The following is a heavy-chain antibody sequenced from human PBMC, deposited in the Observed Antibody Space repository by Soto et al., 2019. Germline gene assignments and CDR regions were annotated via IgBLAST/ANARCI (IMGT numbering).Heavy chain of an antibody. J-gene: IGHJ5*02. D-gene: IGHD4-17*01. CDR3: ARARGGDSGDYASLFDR. CDR1: VHPVSIGDCL. CDR2: IHDIGNT. V-gene: IGHV4-30-4*01. Sequence: LSLTCTVLVHPVSIGDCLWGWIRQRRAKGLEWNGYIHDIGNTYYNPSLQSRLPISLVTPNNQPSLKEPSITADDTAVLCCARARGGDSGDYASLFDRWGQGNLVTVSS.